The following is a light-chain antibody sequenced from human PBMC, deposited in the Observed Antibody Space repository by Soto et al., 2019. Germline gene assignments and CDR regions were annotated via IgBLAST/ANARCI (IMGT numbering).Light chain of an antibody. CDR2: GTS. CDR3: QQYGNSPT. J-gene: IGKJ4*01. Sequence: EIVLTQSPGTVSLSPGERATLSCRASQSVSRSDLAWYQHKPGQSPRLLIYGTSSRATGIPDRFSGSGSGTGFTPTISRLEPEDSAEYYCQQYGNSPTFGGGTKVEIK. V-gene: IGKV3-20*01. CDR1: QSVSRSD.